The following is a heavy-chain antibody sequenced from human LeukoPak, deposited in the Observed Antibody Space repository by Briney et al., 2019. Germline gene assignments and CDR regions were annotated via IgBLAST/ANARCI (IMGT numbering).Heavy chain of an antibody. Sequence: GGSLRLSCAASGFTFSDYNMNWVRQAPGKGLEWVSYITDSGSTIHYADSVKGRFTISRDNAKSSASLQMNSLRVDDTAVYYCARAYTNGDYLDYWGQGTLVTVSS. V-gene: IGHV3-11*04. J-gene: IGHJ4*02. CDR1: GFTFSDYN. CDR2: ITDSGSTI. CDR3: ARAYTNGDYLDY. D-gene: IGHD4-17*01.